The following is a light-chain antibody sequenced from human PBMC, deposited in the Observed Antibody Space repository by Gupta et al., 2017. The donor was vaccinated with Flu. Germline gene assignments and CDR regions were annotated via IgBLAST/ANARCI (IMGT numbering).Light chain of an antibody. V-gene: IGKV1-33*01. Sequence: DIQMTEFPSSLSASAGDRVTITCQATQDITKFLNWYQQKPGRAPKLLIYDASNLAPGAPSRFSGSGSGTDFTFTITSLQPEDIATYFCQQYDNLPYTFGQGTKLEIK. CDR1: QDITKF. J-gene: IGKJ2*01. CDR2: DAS. CDR3: QQYDNLPYT.